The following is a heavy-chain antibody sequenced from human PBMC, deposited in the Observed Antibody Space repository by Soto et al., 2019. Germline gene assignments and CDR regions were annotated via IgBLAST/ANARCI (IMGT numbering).Heavy chain of an antibody. CDR3: TTVYPYYDFWSGSKGYYFDY. CDR1: GFTFSNAW. Sequence: GGSLRLSCAASGFTFSNAWMSWVRQAPGKGLEWVGRIKSKTDGGTTDYAAPVKGRFTISRGDSKNTLYLQMNSLKTEDTAVYYCTTVYPYYDFWSGSKGYYFDYWGQGTLVTVSS. CDR2: IKSKTDGGTT. V-gene: IGHV3-15*01. J-gene: IGHJ4*02. D-gene: IGHD3-3*01.